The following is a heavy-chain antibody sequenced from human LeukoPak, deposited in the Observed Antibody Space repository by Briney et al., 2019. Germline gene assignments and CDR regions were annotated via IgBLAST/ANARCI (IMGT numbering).Heavy chain of an antibody. CDR2: IYYSGST. CDR3: AREIYCSGGSCYPRGFDI. J-gene: IGHJ3*02. D-gene: IGHD2-15*01. V-gene: IGHV4-59*01. CDR1: GGSISSYY. Sequence: SETLSLTCTVSGGSISSYYWSWIRQPPGKGLEWIGYIYYSGSTNYNPSLKSRVTISVDTSKNQFSLKPSSVTAADTAVYYCAREIYCSGGSCYPRGFDIWGQGTMVTVSS.